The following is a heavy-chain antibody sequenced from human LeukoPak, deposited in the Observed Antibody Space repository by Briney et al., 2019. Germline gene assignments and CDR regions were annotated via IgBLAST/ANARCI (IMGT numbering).Heavy chain of an antibody. D-gene: IGHD2-2*01. CDR3: ARGMGRFCTSTSCYLSFVY. Sequence: SETLSLTCNVSGSSISNGFFWAWIRQSPGKGLEWIGSIQNGGDSYYNPSLKSRTTMSVDTSKNQFSLKLTSVTAADTAVFYCARGMGRFCTSTSCYLSFVYWGQGTLVTVSS. CDR1: GSSISNGFF. CDR2: IQNGGDS. J-gene: IGHJ4*02. V-gene: IGHV4-38-2*02.